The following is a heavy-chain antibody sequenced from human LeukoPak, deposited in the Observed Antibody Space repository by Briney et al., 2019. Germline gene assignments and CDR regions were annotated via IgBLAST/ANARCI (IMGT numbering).Heavy chain of an antibody. J-gene: IGHJ6*03. V-gene: IGHV4-38-2*02. CDR2: IYHSGSA. D-gene: IGHD5-12*01. Sequence: SETLSLTCTGSRYSISSGYYWARIRQPPGKGLEWIGSIYHSGSAYYNASLKSRVTISVDTSKNQFSLKVNSLTAADTAVYYCARVGGYGYYYYYMDVWGKGTTVTVSS. CDR3: ARVGGYGYYYYYMDV. CDR1: RYSISSGYY.